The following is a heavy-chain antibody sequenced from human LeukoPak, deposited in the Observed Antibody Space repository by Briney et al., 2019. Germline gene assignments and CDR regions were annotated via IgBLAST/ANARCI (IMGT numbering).Heavy chain of an antibody. Sequence: SETLSLTCAVYGGSFSGYYWSWIRQPPGKGLEWIGEINHSGSTNYNPSLKSRVTISVDTSKNQFSLKLSSVTAAGTAVYYCARASTLYYYYYYMDVWGKGTTVTVSS. CDR3: ARASTLYYYYYYMDV. CDR1: GGSFSGYY. CDR2: INHSGST. V-gene: IGHV4-34*01. D-gene: IGHD2-2*01. J-gene: IGHJ6*03.